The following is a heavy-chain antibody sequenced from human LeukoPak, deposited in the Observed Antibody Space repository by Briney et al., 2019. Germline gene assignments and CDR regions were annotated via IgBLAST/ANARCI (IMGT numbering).Heavy chain of an antibody. V-gene: IGHV3-21*01. CDR2: ISSTSNYI. D-gene: IGHD3-22*01. CDR3: ARDSGDSSGYYPGY. CDR1: GFTFSSYS. Sequence: GSLRLSCAASGFTFSSYSMNWVRQAPGKGLEWVSSISSTSNYIYYTDSVKGRFTISRDNSKNTVYLQMNSLRVEDTAVYYCARDSGDSSGYYPGYWGQGTLVTVSS. J-gene: IGHJ4*02.